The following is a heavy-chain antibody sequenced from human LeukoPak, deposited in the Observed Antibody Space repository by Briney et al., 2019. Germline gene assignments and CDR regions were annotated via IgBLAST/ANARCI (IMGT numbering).Heavy chain of an antibody. J-gene: IGHJ4*02. D-gene: IGHD6-13*01. CDR2: IYYSGST. CDR1: GGSISSGGYY. V-gene: IGHV4-31*03. CDR3: ARDRVGIAAAASFDY. Sequence: PSETLSLTCTVSGGSISSGGYYWSWIRQHPGKGLEWIGYIYYSGSTYYNPSLKSRVTISVDTSKNQFSLKLSSVTAAETAVYYCARDRVGIAAAASFDYWGQGTLVTVSS.